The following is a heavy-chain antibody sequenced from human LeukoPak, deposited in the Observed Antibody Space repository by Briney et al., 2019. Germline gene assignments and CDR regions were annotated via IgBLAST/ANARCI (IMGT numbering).Heavy chain of an antibody. Sequence: GGSLGVSCVASGFALSDSWMHWVRQAPGKGLVWVSHISPDGTVTNYADFVKGRFIISRDNAKNTVFLQMNSLRAEDTSVYYGARELGFSPDHWGQGTLVTVSS. J-gene: IGHJ1*01. CDR2: ISPDGTVT. D-gene: IGHD1-14*01. CDR1: GFALSDSW. V-gene: IGHV3-74*01. CDR3: ARELGFSPDH.